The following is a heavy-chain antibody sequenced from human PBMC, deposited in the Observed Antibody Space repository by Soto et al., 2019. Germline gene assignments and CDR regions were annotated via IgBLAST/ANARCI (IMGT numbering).Heavy chain of an antibody. CDR3: ARTLTDGYPSHFDY. D-gene: IGHD5-12*01. V-gene: IGHV1-46*01. CDR1: GYTFTSYY. CDR2: INPSGGST. Sequence: DSVQVSCKASGYTFTSYYMHWVRQAPGQGLEWMGIINPSGGSTSYAQKFQGRVTMTRDTSTSTVYMELSSLRSEDTAVYYCARTLTDGYPSHFDYWGQGTLVTV. J-gene: IGHJ4*02.